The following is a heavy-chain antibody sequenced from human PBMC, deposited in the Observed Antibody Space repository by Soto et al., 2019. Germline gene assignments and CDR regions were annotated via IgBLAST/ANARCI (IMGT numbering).Heavy chain of an antibody. J-gene: IGHJ4*02. CDR2: IWYDGSNK. V-gene: IGHV3-33*01. D-gene: IGHD5-12*01. Sequence: KGLEWVAVIWYDGSNKYYADSVKGRFTISRDNSKNTLYLQMNSLRAEDTAVYYCAREVATIYGYYFDYWGQGTLVTVSS. CDR3: AREVATIYGYYFDY.